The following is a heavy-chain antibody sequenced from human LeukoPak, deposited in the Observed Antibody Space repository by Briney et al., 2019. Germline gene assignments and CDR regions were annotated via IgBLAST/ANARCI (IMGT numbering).Heavy chain of an antibody. CDR2: IKDDGYVK. CDR1: GFTFRNYW. V-gene: IGHV3-7*01. J-gene: IGHJ4*02. Sequence: GGSLRLSCVASGFTFRNYWMSWVRQAPGKGLEWVANIKDDGYVKTYVDSVKGRFTISRDNAKNSLSLQVSSLRAEDTAVYYCTRGGATSSWYWFFWGQGTLVTVSS. CDR3: TRGGATSSWYWFF. D-gene: IGHD6-13*01.